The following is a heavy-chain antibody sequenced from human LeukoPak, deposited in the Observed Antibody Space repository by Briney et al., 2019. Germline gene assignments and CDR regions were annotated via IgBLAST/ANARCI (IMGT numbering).Heavy chain of an antibody. CDR3: VRDVLERNGDYVRGDY. D-gene: IGHD3-16*01. V-gene: IGHV3-21*01. CDR1: GFTFSEYT. Sequence: GGSLRLSCAASGFTFSEYTMNWVRQAPGKGLEWVSSISSTSTYVYYTDSLKGRFTISRDNAKNSLYLQMNSLRAEDTAVYYCVRDVLERNGDYVRGDYWGQGILVTVS. J-gene: IGHJ4*02. CDR2: ISSTSTYV.